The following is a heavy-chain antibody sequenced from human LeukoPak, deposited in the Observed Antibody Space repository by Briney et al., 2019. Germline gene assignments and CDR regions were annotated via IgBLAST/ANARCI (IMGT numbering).Heavy chain of an antibody. Sequence: GGSLRLSCAASGFTFSSYGMHWVRQAPGKGLEWVALITYDGYYKYYADSVKGRFTISRDNSKNMYLQMNSPRAEDTAVYYCVKDLISMVRGSPMDVWGQGTTVTVSS. CDR2: ITYDGYYK. V-gene: IGHV3-30*18. CDR1: GFTFSSYG. D-gene: IGHD3-10*01. CDR3: VKDLISMVRGSPMDV. J-gene: IGHJ6*02.